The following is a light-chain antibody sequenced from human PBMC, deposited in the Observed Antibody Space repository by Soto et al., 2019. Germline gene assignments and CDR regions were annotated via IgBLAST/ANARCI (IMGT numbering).Light chain of an antibody. J-gene: IGKJ2*01. CDR3: QQRSDWPPYT. CDR1: QTVGTS. CDR2: DAS. V-gene: IGKV3-11*01. Sequence: EIVLTQSPVTLSLSPGERATVSCRASQTVGTSLAWYQHKPGQAPRLLIYDASNRTTGIPIRFSGGGSGTDFTLTISSLEPEDFAIYYCQQRSDWPPYTFGQGTKV.